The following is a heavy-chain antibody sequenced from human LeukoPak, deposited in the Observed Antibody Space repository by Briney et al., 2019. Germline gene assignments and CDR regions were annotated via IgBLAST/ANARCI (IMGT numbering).Heavy chain of an antibody. CDR2: INHSGST. CDR1: GFTFSDYY. Sequence: PGGSLRLSCAASGFTFSDYYMSWIRQAPGKGLEWIGEINHSGSTNYNPSLKSRVTISVDTSKNQFSLKLSSVTAADTAVYYCAREGVRESLGDDYWGQGTLVTVSS. D-gene: IGHD3-10*01. J-gene: IGHJ4*02. CDR3: AREGVRESLGDDY. V-gene: IGHV4-34*01.